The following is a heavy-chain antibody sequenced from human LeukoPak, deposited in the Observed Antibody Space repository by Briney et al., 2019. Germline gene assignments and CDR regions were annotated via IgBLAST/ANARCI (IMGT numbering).Heavy chain of an antibody. V-gene: IGHV1-69*06. D-gene: IGHD6-19*01. J-gene: IGHJ3*02. CDR2: IIPIFGTA. CDR1: GGTFSSYA. CDR3: ARDPGTQTRYSSGWKAAAFDI. Sequence: SVKVSCKASGGTFSSYAISWVRQAPGQGLEWMGGIIPIFGTANYAQKFQGRVTITADKSTSTAYMELSSLRSEDTAVYYCARDPGTQTRYSSGWKAAAFDIWGQGTMVTVSS.